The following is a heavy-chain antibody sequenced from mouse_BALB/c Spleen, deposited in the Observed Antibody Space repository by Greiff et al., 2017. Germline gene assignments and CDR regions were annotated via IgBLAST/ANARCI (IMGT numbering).Heavy chain of an antibody. Sequence: EVQLVESGGGLVQPKGSLKLSCAASGFTFNTYAMNWVRQAPGKGLEWVARIRSKSNNYATYYADSVKDRFTISRDDSQSMLYLQMNNLKTEDTAMYYCVRHPYYGNLGYAMDYWGQGTSVTGSS. V-gene: IGHV10-1*02. CDR3: VRHPYYGNLGYAMDY. J-gene: IGHJ4*01. CDR1: GFTFNTYA. D-gene: IGHD2-1*01. CDR2: IRSKSNNYAT.